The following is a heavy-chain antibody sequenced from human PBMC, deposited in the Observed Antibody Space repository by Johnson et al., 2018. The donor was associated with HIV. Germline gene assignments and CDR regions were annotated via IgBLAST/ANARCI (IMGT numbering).Heavy chain of an antibody. CDR3: AKDILAAAGSDAFDI. V-gene: IGHV3-9*01. J-gene: IGHJ3*02. D-gene: IGHD6-13*01. Sequence: VQLVESGGGVVQPGRSLRLSCAASGFTFDDYAMHWVRQAPGKGLEWVSGISWNSGSIGYADSVKGRFTISRDNAKNSLYLQMNSLRAEDTALYYCAKDILAAAGSDAFDIWGQGTMVTVSS. CDR2: ISWNSGSI. CDR1: GFTFDDYA.